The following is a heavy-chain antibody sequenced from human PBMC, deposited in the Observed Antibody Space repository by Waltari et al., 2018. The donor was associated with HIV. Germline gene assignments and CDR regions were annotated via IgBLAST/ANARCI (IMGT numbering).Heavy chain of an antibody. CDR1: GFNFTNTV. Sequence: MQLVQSGPEVKKPETSVTVSCQASGFNFTNTVVQWVRQERGQSLEWIGWIVVGSCKTNCGQKVQRRVTITRDMSTATAYMVLSSLIFDDTAVYYCAAGTHYYDRWGQGTLVTVSS. CDR3: AAGTHYYDR. CDR2: IVVGSCKT. J-gene: IGHJ4*02. V-gene: IGHV1-58*01.